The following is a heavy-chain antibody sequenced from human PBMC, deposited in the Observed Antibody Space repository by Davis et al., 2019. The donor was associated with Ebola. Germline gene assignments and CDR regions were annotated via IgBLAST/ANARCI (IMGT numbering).Heavy chain of an antibody. J-gene: IGHJ6*02. CDR3: TQSGAYYGMDV. Sequence: GGSLRLSCAASGFTFSSYAMHWVRQASGKGLEWVGRIRSKANSYATAYAASVKGRFTISRDDSKNTAYLQMNSLKTEDTAVYYCTQSGAYYGMDVWGQGTTVTVSS. D-gene: IGHD1-26*01. V-gene: IGHV3-73*01. CDR1: GFTFSSYA. CDR2: IRSKANSYAT.